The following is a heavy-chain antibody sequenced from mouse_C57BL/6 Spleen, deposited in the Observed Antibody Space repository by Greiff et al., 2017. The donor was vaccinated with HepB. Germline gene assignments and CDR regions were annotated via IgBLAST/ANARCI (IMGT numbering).Heavy chain of an antibody. V-gene: IGHV1-50*01. Sequence: QVQLQQPGAELVKPGASVKLSCKASGYTFTSYWMQWVKQRPGQGLEWIGEIDPSDSYTNYNQKFKGKATLTVDPSSSTAYMQLSSLTSENSAVYYCGRGNGNLYYLDYWGQGTTLTVSS. J-gene: IGHJ2*01. CDR3: GRGNGNLYYLDY. CDR1: GYTFTSYW. D-gene: IGHD2-1*01. CDR2: IDPSDSYT.